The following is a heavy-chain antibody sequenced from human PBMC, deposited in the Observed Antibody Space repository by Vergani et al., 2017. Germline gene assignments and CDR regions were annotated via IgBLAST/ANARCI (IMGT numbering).Heavy chain of an antibody. CDR1: GFSFGSYA. CDR3: AKQYFVSGNYLFDY. Sequence: VQLVESGGNVVQSGTSLRLSCAASGFSFGSYAMNWVRQAPGKGLEWVSGISGSGVSAYYTDSVKGRFTISRDNSKNMLFLQMNNLRTEDTAIYYCAKQYFVSGNYLFDYWGQGTLVTVSS. D-gene: IGHD3-10*01. J-gene: IGHJ4*02. V-gene: IGHV3-23*04. CDR2: ISGSGVSA.